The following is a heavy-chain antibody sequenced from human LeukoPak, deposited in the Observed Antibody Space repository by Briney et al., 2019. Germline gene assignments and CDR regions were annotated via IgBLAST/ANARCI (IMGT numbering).Heavy chain of an antibody. D-gene: IGHD3-16*01. V-gene: IGHV4-34*01. CDR2: INNSGST. Sequence: PSETLSPTCVVYGGSFSGNYWSWIRQPPGKGLEWVGEINNSGSTNYNPSLKSRVTISLDTSKNQFSLKLGSVTAADTAVYYCARGYNRGSYYNYWGQGTLVTVSS. CDR1: GGSFSGNY. CDR3: ARGYNRGSYYNY. J-gene: IGHJ4*02.